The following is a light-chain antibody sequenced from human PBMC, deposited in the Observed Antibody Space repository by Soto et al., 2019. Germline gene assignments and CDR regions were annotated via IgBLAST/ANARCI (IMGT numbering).Light chain of an antibody. J-gene: IGKJ4*01. V-gene: IGKV3-11*01. CDR2: DAS. Sequence: EIVLTQSPATLSSSPGERATLSCRASQSVSSYLAWYQQKPGQAPRLLIYDASNRATGIPARFSGSGSGTDFTLTISSLEPEDFAVYYCQQRSKWPLTFGGGTKVEIK. CDR1: QSVSSY. CDR3: QQRSKWPLT.